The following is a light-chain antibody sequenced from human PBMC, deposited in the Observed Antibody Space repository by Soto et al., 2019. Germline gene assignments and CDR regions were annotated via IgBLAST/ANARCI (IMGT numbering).Light chain of an antibody. J-gene: IGLJ1*01. CDR3: SSYAGSRNV. CDR1: SSDVGGYNY. V-gene: IGLV2-8*01. Sequence: QSVLTRPPSAPGSPGQSVAISCTGTSSDVGGYNYVSWYQQHPGKAPKLMIYEVNKRPSGVPDRFSGSKSGNTASLTVSGLQAEDEADYYCSSYAGSRNVFGTGTKVTVL. CDR2: EVN.